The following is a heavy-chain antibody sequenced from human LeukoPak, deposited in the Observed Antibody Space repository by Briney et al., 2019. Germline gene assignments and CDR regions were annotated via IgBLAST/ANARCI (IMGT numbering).Heavy chain of an antibody. Sequence: GGSLRLSCAASGFTFSHHGMHWVRQAPGKGLEWMAFMENDGGNKKVADSVKGRLTVSRDNSKNTLYLQMDSLRAEDTALYYCAKDLHSSSSCYWGQGALVTVSS. D-gene: IGHD6-6*01. CDR2: MENDGGNK. V-gene: IGHV3-30*02. CDR3: AKDLHSSSSCY. J-gene: IGHJ4*02. CDR1: GFTFSHHG.